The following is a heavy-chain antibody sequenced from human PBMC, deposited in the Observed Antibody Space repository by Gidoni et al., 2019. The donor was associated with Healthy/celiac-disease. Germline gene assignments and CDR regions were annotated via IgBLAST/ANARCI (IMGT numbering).Heavy chain of an antibody. CDR3: AREGVYCSSTSCYALRGLHYYMDV. J-gene: IGHJ6*03. CDR1: GVSFSVYS. CDR2: INHSGST. Sequence: QVQLQQWGAGLLKPSETLSLTCAVYGVSFSVYSWRWIRQPPGKGMEWIGEINHSGSTNYNPSLKSRVTISVDTSKNQFSLKLSSVTAADTAVYYCAREGVYCSSTSCYALRGLHYYMDVWGKGTTVTVSS. V-gene: IGHV4-34*01. D-gene: IGHD2-2*01.